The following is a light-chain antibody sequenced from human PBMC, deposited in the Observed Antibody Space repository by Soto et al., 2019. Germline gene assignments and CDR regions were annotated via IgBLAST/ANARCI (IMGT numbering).Light chain of an antibody. V-gene: IGKV1-39*01. CDR1: QIISSS. Sequence: DIQMTQSPASLSASVGDRVTITCLASQIISSSLNWYQQKPGNATKLLIYAASSFLHGDPSRYSDSLSGTDYTQNIGSLQFEDFAPYYCQLRYSMFMCPVGQGTKLDIK. CDR2: AAS. J-gene: IGKJ2*02. CDR3: QLRYSMFMCP.